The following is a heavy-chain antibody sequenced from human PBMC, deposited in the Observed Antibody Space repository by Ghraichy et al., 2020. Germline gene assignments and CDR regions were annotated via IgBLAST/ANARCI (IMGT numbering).Heavy chain of an antibody. CDR2: ISGTGDVE. Sequence: GGSLRLSCAASGFTFSSSSMSWVSQAPGKGLEWVSTISGTGDVEYYADSVKGRFTISRDNSKNTLYLQMSSLRVNDTAVYYCAKVHNWNYGCWGPGTLVTVSS. J-gene: IGHJ4*02. CDR1: GFTFSSSS. D-gene: IGHD1-7*01. V-gene: IGHV3-23*01. CDR3: AKVHNWNYGC.